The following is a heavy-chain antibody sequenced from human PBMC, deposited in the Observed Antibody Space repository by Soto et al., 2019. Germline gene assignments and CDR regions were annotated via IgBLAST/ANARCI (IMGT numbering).Heavy chain of an antibody. CDR2: ISYDGSNK. J-gene: IGHJ4*02. CDR1: GFTFSSYG. D-gene: IGHD6-6*01. V-gene: IGHV3-30*18. CDR3: AKERYSSSSPDFDY. Sequence: QVQLVESGGGVVQPGRSLRLSCAASGFTFSSYGMHWVRQAPGKGLEWVAVISYDGSNKYYADYVKGRFTISRDNSKNPLYLQMNSLRAEDTAVYYCAKERYSSSSPDFDYWGQGTLVTVSS.